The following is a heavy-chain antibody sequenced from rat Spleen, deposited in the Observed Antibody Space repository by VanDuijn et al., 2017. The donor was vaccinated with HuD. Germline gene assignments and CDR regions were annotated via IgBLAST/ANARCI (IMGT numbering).Heavy chain of an antibody. J-gene: IGHJ4*01. Sequence: EVQLVESGGGRVQPGRSLRLSCVASGITFNNYWMTWIRQAPGKGLEWVASISNIDDTYYSESMKGRFTISRDNAESTLYPQMNNLRSADTAIYYCTKSGYKGNYHVMDAWGQGASVSVSS. D-gene: IGHD1-9*01. CDR1: GITFNNYW. CDR3: TKSGYKGNYHVMDA. CDR2: ISNIDDT. V-gene: IGHV5-31*01.